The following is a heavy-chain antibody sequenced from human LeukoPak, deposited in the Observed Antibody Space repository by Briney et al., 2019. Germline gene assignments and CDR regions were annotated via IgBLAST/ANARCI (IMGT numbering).Heavy chain of an antibody. J-gene: IGHJ1*01. CDR3: ARVVQSTDSSGFYLREYFQH. CDR2: IYYSGST. Sequence: SETLSLTCTVSGGSISSSSYYWGWIRQPPGKGLEWIGSIYYSGSTYYNPSLKSRVTMSVDTSKNQFSLKLTSVTAADTAVYYCARVVQSTDSSGFYLREYFQHWGQGTLVTVSS. CDR1: GGSISSSSYY. D-gene: IGHD3-22*01. V-gene: IGHV4-39*01.